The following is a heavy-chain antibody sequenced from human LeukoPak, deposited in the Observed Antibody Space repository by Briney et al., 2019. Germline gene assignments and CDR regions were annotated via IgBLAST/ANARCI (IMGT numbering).Heavy chain of an antibody. Sequence: SETLSLTCAVYGGSFSDYYCSWFRQPPGKRLEWIGEINHSGSTNYNPSLKSRVTISVDTSKNQFSLRPKSVAAADTAVYYYAYSSAYQQQWGQGTLVTVSS. J-gene: IGHJ1*01. CDR3: AYSSAYQQQ. D-gene: IGHD3-22*01. CDR2: INHSGST. V-gene: IGHV4-34*01. CDR1: GGSFSDYY.